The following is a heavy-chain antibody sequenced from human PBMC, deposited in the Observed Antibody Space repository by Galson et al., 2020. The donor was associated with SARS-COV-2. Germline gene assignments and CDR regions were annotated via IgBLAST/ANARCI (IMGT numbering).Heavy chain of an antibody. CDR2: IYYSAST. J-gene: IGHJ4*02. V-gene: IGHV4-39*01. CDR3: ARLNQWYSGYVSWEEWDC. Sequence: ASETLSLTCTVSGGSISSSSYYWGWIRQPPGQGLEWIGSIYYSASTNYNPSLKSRVTISVDTSKNQFSLKLSSVTAADTAVYYCARLNQWYSGYVSWEEWDCWGQGTLVTVSS. CDR1: GGSISSSSYY. D-gene: IGHD5-12*01.